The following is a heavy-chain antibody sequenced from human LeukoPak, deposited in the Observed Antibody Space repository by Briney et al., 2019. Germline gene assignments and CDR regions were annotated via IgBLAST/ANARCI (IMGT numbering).Heavy chain of an antibody. CDR2: IRYDGSNK. Sequence: PGGSLRPSCAASGFTFSSYGMHWVRQAPGKGLEWVAFIRYDGSNKYYADSVKGRFTISRDNSKNTLYLQMNSLRAEDTAVYYCAKGGYCGGDCYSDDAFGIWGQGTMVTVSS. V-gene: IGHV3-30*02. D-gene: IGHD2-21*01. CDR3: AKGGYCGGDCYSDDAFGI. CDR1: GFTFSSYG. J-gene: IGHJ3*02.